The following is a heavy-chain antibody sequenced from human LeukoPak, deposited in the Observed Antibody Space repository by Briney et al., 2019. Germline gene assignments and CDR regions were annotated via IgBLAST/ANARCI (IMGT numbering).Heavy chain of an antibody. D-gene: IGHD6-19*01. CDR1: GFTFDDYA. J-gene: IGHJ4*02. CDR3: ARDQTGIPVAGTVDY. CDR2: ISWDGGSS. V-gene: IGHV3-43D*03. Sequence: GGSLRLSCAASGFTFDDYAMHWVRHAPGKGLEWVSLISWDGGSSYYADSVKGRFTISRDNAKNSLYLQMNSLRAEDTALYYCARDQTGIPVAGTVDYWGQGTLVTVSS.